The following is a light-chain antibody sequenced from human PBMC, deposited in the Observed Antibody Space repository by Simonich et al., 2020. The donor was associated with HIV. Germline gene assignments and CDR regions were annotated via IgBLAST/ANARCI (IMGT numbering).Light chain of an antibody. CDR1: QSLLSSNGYNY. V-gene: IGKV2-28*01. J-gene: IGKJ3*01. CDR3: MQARQTPFT. CDR2: LGS. Sequence: DIVMTQSPLSLPVTPGDPASISCRSSQSLLSSNGYNYLDWYLQKPGQSPQLLIYLGSNRASGVPDRFSGSGSGTDFTLKISRVEAEDVGVYYCMQARQTPFTFGPGTKVDIK.